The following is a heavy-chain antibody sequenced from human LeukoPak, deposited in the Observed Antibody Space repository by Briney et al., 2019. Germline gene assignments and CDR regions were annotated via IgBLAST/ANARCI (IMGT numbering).Heavy chain of an antibody. J-gene: IGHJ3*02. CDR2: IIPIFGTA. CDR3: ARVGTIAAAEGAFDI. CDR1: GGTFSSYA. V-gene: IGHV1-69*13. D-gene: IGHD6-13*01. Sequence: SVKVSCKASGGTFSSYAISWVRQAPGQGLEWMGGIIPIFGTANYAQKFQGRVTITADESTSTAYMELSSLRSEDTAVYYCARVGTIAAAEGAFDIWGQGTMVTVSS.